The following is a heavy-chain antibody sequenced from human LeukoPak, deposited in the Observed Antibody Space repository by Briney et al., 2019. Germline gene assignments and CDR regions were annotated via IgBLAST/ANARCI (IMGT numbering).Heavy chain of an antibody. Sequence: PGGSLRVSCEVSGFTFNKFAMSWVRQAPGKGPEWVSGIGSSGETIFYADSVKSRFTISRDNAKNTVYLEMNNLTAEDTAIYYCAKISVGPLSRPTHVSLYYGMDVWGQGTTVTVSS. CDR2: IGSSGETI. CDR1: GFTFNKFA. CDR3: AKISVGPLSRPTHVSLYYGMDV. J-gene: IGHJ6*02. D-gene: IGHD3-16*01. V-gene: IGHV3-23*01.